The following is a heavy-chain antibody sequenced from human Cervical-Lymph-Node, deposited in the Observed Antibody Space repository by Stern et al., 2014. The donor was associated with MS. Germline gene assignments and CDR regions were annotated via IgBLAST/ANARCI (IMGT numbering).Heavy chain of an antibody. CDR3: TSDTFGREDS. J-gene: IGHJ4*02. V-gene: IGHV3-74*02. D-gene: IGHD2/OR15-2a*01. Sequence: EVHLVESGGGLVQPGGSRRLSCAASGFTFAYFWMHWVRQVPGKGLVWVSRINPDGSIANYADSVKGRFTISRDNIRNTLYLQMNSLRAEDMAIYYCTSDTFGREDSWGPGTLVAVSS. CDR2: INPDGSIA. CDR1: GFTFAYFW.